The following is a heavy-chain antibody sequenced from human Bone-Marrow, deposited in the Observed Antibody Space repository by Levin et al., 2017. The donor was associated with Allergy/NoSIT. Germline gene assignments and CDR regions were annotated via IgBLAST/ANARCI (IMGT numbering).Heavy chain of an antibody. J-gene: IGHJ3*02. CDR1: GFTFSSYG. V-gene: IGHV3-33*01. CDR3: ASYCSGGSCYSVGAFDI. D-gene: IGHD2-15*01. Sequence: LSLTCAASGFTFSSYGMHWVRQAPGKGLEWVAVIWYDGSNKYYADSVKGRFTISRDNSKNTLYLQMNSLRAEDTAVYYCASYCSGGSCYSVGAFDIWGQGTMVTVSS. CDR2: IWYDGSNK.